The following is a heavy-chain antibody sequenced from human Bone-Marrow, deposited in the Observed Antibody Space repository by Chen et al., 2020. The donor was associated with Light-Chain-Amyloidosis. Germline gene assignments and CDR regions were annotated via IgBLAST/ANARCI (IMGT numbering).Heavy chain of an antibody. CDR1: GFTFSSNY. CDR3: VRAAEGGTYLEGIDH. Sequence: GGGVVQPGGSLRLSCAASGFTFSSNYMSWVRQAPGKGLEWVSVIYSCGSTYYADSVKGRFTISRDNAKNSLYLQMNSLRPEDTAFYYCVRAAEGGTYLEGIDHWGQGTLVTVSP. J-gene: IGHJ4*02. CDR2: IYSCGST. D-gene: IGHD1-26*01. V-gene: IGHV3-66*01.